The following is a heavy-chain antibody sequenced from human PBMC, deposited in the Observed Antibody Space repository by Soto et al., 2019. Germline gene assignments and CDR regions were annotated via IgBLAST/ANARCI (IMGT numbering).Heavy chain of an antibody. D-gene: IGHD6-13*01. CDR1: GASISSFN. J-gene: IGHJ2*01. Sequence: SETLSLTCSVSGASISSFNWNWVRQPARKGPEWVGRLNIAGTINYNPSLKSRITMSMDTSKNQISLHLRSVTAADTAIYYCARDRGEYTSSWFWYFSHWGHGXLVTVSS. CDR3: ARDRGEYTSSWFWYFSH. V-gene: IGHV4-4*07. CDR2: LNIAGTI.